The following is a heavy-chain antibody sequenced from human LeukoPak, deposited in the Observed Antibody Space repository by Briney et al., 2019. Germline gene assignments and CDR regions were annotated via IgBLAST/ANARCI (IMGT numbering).Heavy chain of an antibody. CDR1: GFTLSSYS. CDR3: ASLFPNYYGSGPVQDAGYYGMDV. V-gene: IGHV3-21*01. CDR2: ISSSSSHI. D-gene: IGHD3-10*01. J-gene: IGHJ6*02. Sequence: GSLRLSCAVSGFTLSSYSMNWVRQAPGKGLEWVSSISSSSSHIYYADSVKGRFTISRDNAKNSLYLQMNSLRAEDTAVYYCASLFPNYYGSGPVQDAGYYGMDVWGQGTTVTVSS.